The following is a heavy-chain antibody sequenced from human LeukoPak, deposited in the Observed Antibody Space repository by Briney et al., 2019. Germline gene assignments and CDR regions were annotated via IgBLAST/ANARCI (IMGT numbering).Heavy chain of an antibody. J-gene: IGHJ1*01. Sequence: ASVKVSCKASGYTFTDYYIHWVRQAPGQGLEWMGWINPNSGGTEIAQNFKGRVTMARDTSISTAYMELNSLRSDDTAVFYCTREDTSSWDYVLHWGQGTLVTVSS. D-gene: IGHD4-17*01. CDR2: INPNSGGT. V-gene: IGHV1-2*02. CDR1: GYTFTDYY. CDR3: TREDTSSWDYVLH.